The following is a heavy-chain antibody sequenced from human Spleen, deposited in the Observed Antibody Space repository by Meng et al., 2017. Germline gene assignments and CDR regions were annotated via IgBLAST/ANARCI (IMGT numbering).Heavy chain of an antibody. Sequence: GESLKISCAASGFTFSSYAMSWVRQAPGKGLEWVSAISGSGGSTYYADSVKGRFTISRDNAQNSLYLQMNSLRAEDTAVYYCARRAGSLPRGVYSGSYAYYDYWGQGTLVTVSS. CDR2: ISGSGGST. D-gene: IGHD3-10*02. V-gene: IGHV3-23*01. CDR1: GFTFSSYA. J-gene: IGHJ4*02. CDR3: ARRAGSLPRGVYSGSYAYYDY.